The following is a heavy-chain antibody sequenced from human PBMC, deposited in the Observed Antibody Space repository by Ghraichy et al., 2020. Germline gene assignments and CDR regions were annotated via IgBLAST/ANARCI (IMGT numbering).Heavy chain of an antibody. Sequence: ASVKVSCKASGYTFTSYAMHWLRQAPGQRLEWMGWINAGNGNTKYSQKFQGRVTITRDTSASTAYMELSSLRSEDTAVYYCARGLIAVAGYGMDVWGQGTTVTVSS. J-gene: IGHJ6*02. D-gene: IGHD6-19*01. CDR1: GYTFTSYA. CDR2: INAGNGNT. CDR3: ARGLIAVAGYGMDV. V-gene: IGHV1-3*01.